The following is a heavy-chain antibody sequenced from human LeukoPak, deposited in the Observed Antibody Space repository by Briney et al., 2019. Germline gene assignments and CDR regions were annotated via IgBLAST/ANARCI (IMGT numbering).Heavy chain of an antibody. D-gene: IGHD1-1*01. CDR3: ATEYDNLDDYFDY. CDR2: ISSDGSKE. CDR1: GFPFSGYG. Sequence: GRSLRLSCTASGFPFSGYGLHWVRQAPGKGPEWVAAISSDGSKEDYADSVKGRFSISRDKSKNTLYLQMNSLRPEDTAVYYCATEYDNLDDYFDYWGQGTLVIVSS. V-gene: IGHV3-30*03. J-gene: IGHJ4*02.